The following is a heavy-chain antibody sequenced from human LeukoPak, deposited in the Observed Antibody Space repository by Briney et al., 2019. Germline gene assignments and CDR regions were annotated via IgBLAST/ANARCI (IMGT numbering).Heavy chain of an antibody. Sequence: SETLSLTCTVSGGSISSSSYYWGWIRQPPGKGLEWIGSIYYSGSTYYNPSLKSRVTISVDTSKNQFSLKLSSVTAADTAVYYCATSSGWRLYYFDYWGQGTLVTVSS. J-gene: IGHJ4*02. CDR2: IYYSGST. V-gene: IGHV4-39*01. D-gene: IGHD6-19*01. CDR1: GGSISSSSYY. CDR3: ATSSGWRLYYFDY.